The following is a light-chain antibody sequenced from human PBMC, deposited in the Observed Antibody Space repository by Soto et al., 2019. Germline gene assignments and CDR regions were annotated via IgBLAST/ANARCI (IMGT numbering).Light chain of an antibody. V-gene: IGKV1-9*01. J-gene: IGKJ5*01. CDR1: HDISTF. CDR2: IAS. Sequence: DIQLTQSPSLLSASIGDRVTITCRASHDISTFLAWYQQKPGRAPKLLMYIASTLQTGVPSRFSGSQSGTEFTLTISSLQPEDFATYYCQQVNNYPITFGQGTRLEIK. CDR3: QQVNNYPIT.